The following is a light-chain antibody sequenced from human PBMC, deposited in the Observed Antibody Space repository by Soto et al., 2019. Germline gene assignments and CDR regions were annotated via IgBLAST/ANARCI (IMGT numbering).Light chain of an antibody. CDR3: QQRHTNPLT. V-gene: IGKV1-39*01. J-gene: IGKJ4*01. CDR2: SAS. CDR1: QSISRY. Sequence: IQMTQSPASVTASVGDSVTIRCRASQSISRYLNWYQQKPGKAPKLLIFSASGLQSGVPSRFSVAGYGTEFTLTVSGLQTEDVATYDGQQRHTNPLTFGGGTKVDNK.